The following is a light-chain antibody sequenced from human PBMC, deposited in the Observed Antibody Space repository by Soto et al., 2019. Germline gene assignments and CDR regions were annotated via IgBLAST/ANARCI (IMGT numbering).Light chain of an antibody. V-gene: IGKV3-15*01. J-gene: IGKJ3*01. CDR2: GAS. Sequence: EIGMTQSPATLSVSPGETATLSCRASQIVRDILAWYQQKPGQAPRLLIYGASTRVTGIPARFSRSGSGTEFTLTISNLQSEDFTVYYCQHYNSWPPLFGPGTKVDIK. CDR3: QHYNSWPPL. CDR1: QIVRDI.